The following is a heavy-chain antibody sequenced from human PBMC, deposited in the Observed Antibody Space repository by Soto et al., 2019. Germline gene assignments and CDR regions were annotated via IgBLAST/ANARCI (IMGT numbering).Heavy chain of an antibody. J-gene: IGHJ4*02. CDR2: IYYSGST. D-gene: IGHD5-12*01. CDR3: AREIDGYNAYYFDY. Sequence: SETLSLTSTVSGGSISSYYWSWIRQPPGKGLEWIGYIYYSGSTNYNPSLKSRVTISVDTSKNQFALKLSSVVAADTAVYYCAREIDGYNAYYFDYWGQGTLVTVAS. V-gene: IGHV4-59*01. CDR1: GGSISSYY.